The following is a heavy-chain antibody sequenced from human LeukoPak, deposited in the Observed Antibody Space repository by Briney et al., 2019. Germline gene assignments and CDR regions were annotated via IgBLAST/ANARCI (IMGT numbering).Heavy chain of an antibody. V-gene: IGHV4-30-2*01. D-gene: IGHD6-13*01. J-gene: IGHJ3*02. Sequence: SETLSLTCAVSGGSISSGGYSWSWIRQPPGKGLEWIGYIYHSGSTYYNPSLKSRVTISVDRSKNQFSLKLSSVTAADTAVYYCAREEGIAAAYDAFDIWGQGTMVTVSS. CDR2: IYHSGST. CDR3: AREEGIAAAYDAFDI. CDR1: GGSISSGGYS.